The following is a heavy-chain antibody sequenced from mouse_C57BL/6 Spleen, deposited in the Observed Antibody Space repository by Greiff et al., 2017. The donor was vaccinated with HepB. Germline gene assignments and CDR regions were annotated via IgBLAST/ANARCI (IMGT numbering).Heavy chain of an antibody. V-gene: IGHV2-5*01. CDR3: AKTPAYYGSREGWYFDV. J-gene: IGHJ1*03. CDR1: GFSLTSYG. CDR2: IWRGGST. D-gene: IGHD1-1*01. Sequence: VKLMESGPGLVQPSQSLSITCTVSGFSLTSYGVHWVRQSPGKGLEWLGVIWRGGSTDYNAAFMSRLSITKDNSKSLVFFKMNSLQADDTAIYYCAKTPAYYGSREGWYFDVWGTGTTVTVSS.